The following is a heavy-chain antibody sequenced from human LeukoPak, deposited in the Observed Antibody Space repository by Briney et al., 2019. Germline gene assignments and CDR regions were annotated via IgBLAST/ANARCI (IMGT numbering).Heavy chain of an antibody. CDR1: GDSISSSRYY. Sequence: SETLSLTCPVSGDSISSSRYYWGWVRPPPRKGVEWIGSIFHSGSTFYNPSLESRVTISVDTSMNQFSLKLTSVTATDTAVYYCATRRSGVGAFAYWGQGTLVTVSS. CDR3: ATRRSGVGAFAY. V-gene: IGHV4-39*01. J-gene: IGHJ4*02. CDR2: IFHSGST. D-gene: IGHD1-26*01.